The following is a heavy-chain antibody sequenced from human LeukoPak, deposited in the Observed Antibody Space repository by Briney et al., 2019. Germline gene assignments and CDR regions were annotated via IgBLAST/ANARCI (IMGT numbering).Heavy chain of an antibody. V-gene: IGHV6-1*01. CDR1: GDSVSSNSAA. CDR2: TYYRSKWYN. CDR3: ARGSRAVAGTYYYYGMDV. J-gene: IGHJ6*04. Sequence: SQTLSLICAISGDSVSSNSAAWNWIRQSPSRGLEWLGRTYYRSKWYNDYAVSVKSRITINPDTSKNQLSLQLNSVTPEDTAVYYCARGSRAVAGTYYYYGMDVWGKGTTVTVSS. D-gene: IGHD6-19*01.